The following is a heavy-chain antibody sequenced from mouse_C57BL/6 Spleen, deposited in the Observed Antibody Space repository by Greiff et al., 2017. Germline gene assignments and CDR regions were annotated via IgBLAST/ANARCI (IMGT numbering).Heavy chain of an antibody. Sequence: DVHLVESEGGLVQPGSSMKLSCTASGFTFSDYYMALVRQVPEKGLEWVANINYDGSSTYYLPSLESPFIISRANAKNILCLQMSSLKSEDTATYYCGRVGGSYNYDGLTCDYWGQGTTLTVSS. D-gene: IGHD2-12*01. CDR3: GRVGGSYNYDGLTCDY. CDR1: GFTFSDYY. J-gene: IGHJ2*01. CDR2: INYDGSST. V-gene: IGHV5-16*01.